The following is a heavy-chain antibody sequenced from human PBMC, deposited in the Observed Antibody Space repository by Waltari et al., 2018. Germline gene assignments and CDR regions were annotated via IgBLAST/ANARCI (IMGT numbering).Heavy chain of an antibody. CDR1: GFTFSSYS. V-gene: IGHV3-48*02. Sequence: EVQLVESGGGLVQPGGSLSLSCAASGFTFSSYSMNWVRQAPGKGLEWVSYISSSSSTIYYADSVKGRFTISRDNAKNSLYLQMNSLRDEDTAVYYCATSHYYDSSGFRTDFQHWGQGTLVTVSS. CDR2: ISSSSSTI. J-gene: IGHJ1*01. D-gene: IGHD3-22*01. CDR3: ATSHYYDSSGFRTDFQH.